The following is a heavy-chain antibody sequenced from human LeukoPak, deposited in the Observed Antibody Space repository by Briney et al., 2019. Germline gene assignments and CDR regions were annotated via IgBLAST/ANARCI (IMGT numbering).Heavy chain of an antibody. CDR3: ARSQVAAESAHWFDP. CDR1: GYSFTSYW. CDR2: IYPGDSDT. J-gene: IGHJ5*02. V-gene: IGHV5-51*01. D-gene: IGHD6-19*01. Sequence: GESLKISCKGSGYSFTSYWIGWVRQMPGKGLEWMGIIYPGDSDTRYSPSFQGQVTISADKSISAAYLQWSSLKASDTAMYYCARSQVAAESAHWFDPWGQGTLVTVSS.